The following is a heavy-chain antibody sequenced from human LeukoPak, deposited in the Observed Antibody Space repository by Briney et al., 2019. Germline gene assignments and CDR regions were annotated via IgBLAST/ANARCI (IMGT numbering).Heavy chain of an antibody. CDR1: GYRFTSYG. Sequence: ASVKVSFKASGYRFTSYGISWVRQAPGQGLEWMGWISAYNGNTNYAQKLQGRVTMTTDTSTSTAYMELRSLRSDDTAVYYCARGGDGDILTGLVFDYWGQGTLVTVSS. CDR2: ISAYNGNT. CDR3: ARGGDGDILTGLVFDY. V-gene: IGHV1-18*01. D-gene: IGHD3-9*01. J-gene: IGHJ4*02.